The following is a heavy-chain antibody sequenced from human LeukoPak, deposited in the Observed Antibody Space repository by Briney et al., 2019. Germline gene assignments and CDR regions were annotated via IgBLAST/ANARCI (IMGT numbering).Heavy chain of an antibody. CDR1: VYTFTSYD. D-gene: IGHD3-22*01. J-gene: IGHJ4*02. Sequence: ASVKVSCKASVYTFTSYDISWLRQAPGQGLEWMGRISAYNGNTNYAQKLQGRVTMTTDTSTRTAYMELRSLRSDDTAVYFCAREYYDYYEGFDYWGQGTLVTVSS. CDR3: AREYYDYYEGFDY. V-gene: IGHV1-18*01. CDR2: ISAYNGNT.